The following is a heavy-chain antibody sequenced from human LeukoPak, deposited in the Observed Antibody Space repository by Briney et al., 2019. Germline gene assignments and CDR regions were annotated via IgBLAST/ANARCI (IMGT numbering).Heavy chain of an antibody. CDR2: ISGSGGST. J-gene: IGHJ4*02. CDR1: GFTFSSYA. Sequence: GGSLRLSCAASGFTFSSYAMSWVRQAPGKGLEWVSGISGSGGSTYYADSVKGRFTISRDNSKNTLYLQMNSLRAEDTAVYYCAKDTSGSYYQYYFDYWGQGTLVTVSS. V-gene: IGHV3-23*01. CDR3: AKDTSGSYYQYYFDY. D-gene: IGHD1-26*01.